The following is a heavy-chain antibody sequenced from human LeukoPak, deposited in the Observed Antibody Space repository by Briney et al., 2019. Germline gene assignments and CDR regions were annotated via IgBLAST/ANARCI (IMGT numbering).Heavy chain of an antibody. CDR3: AKSVLSQNYYDSSGYYY. CDR1: GFTFSSYA. CDR2: ITWNGDSL. D-gene: IGHD3-22*01. J-gene: IGHJ4*02. Sequence: GGSLRLSCAASGFTFSSYAMSWVRQAPGKGLEWVSGITWNGDSLGYADSVKGRFTISRDNSKNTLYLQMNSLRAEDTAVYYCAKSVLSQNYYDSSGYYYWGQGTLVTVSS. V-gene: IGHV3-23*01.